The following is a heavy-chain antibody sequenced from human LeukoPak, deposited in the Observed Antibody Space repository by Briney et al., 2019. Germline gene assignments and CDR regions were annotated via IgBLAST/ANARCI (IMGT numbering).Heavy chain of an antibody. CDR2: SSAYNGNT. D-gene: IGHD5-18*01. V-gene: IGHV1-18*03. CDR1: GYSFTSFG. Sequence: WASVKVSCKAFGYSFTSFGVSWVRQAPGQGLEWMGWSSAYNGNTKSAQKFQGRVIMTTDTSTNTAYMELRSLRSDDMAVFYCVRDLGVDTSMIFFDYWGQGTLVTVSS. J-gene: IGHJ4*02. CDR3: VRDLGVDTSMIFFDY.